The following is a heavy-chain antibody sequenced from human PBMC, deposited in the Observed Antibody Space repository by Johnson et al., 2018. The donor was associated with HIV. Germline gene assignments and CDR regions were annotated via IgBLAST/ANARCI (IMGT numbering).Heavy chain of an antibody. CDR1: GFTFSSYW. J-gene: IGHJ3*02. V-gene: IGHV3-7*01. Sequence: VQLVESGGGLIQPGGSLRLSCAASGFTFSSYWMSWVRQAPGKGLEWVANIKQDGSEKYYVDSVKGRFTISRDNAKNSLYLQMNSLRAEDTAVYYCAKGGYCSGGSCYPDAFDIWGQGTMVTVSS. D-gene: IGHD2-15*01. CDR3: AKGGYCSGGSCYPDAFDI. CDR2: IKQDGSEK.